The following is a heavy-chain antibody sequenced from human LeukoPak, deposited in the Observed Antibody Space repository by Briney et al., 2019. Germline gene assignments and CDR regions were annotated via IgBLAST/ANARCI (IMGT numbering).Heavy chain of an antibody. CDR1: GGTFSSYA. V-gene: IGHV1-69*04. D-gene: IGHD3-10*01. Sequence: ASVKVSCKASGGTFSSYAISWVRQAPGQGLEWMGRIIPILGIANYAQKFQGRVTITADKSTSTAYMELSSLRSEDTAVYYCARDGAVYGSGSYSVYWGQGTLVTVSS. CDR3: ARDGAVYGSGSYSVY. CDR2: IIPILGIA. J-gene: IGHJ4*02.